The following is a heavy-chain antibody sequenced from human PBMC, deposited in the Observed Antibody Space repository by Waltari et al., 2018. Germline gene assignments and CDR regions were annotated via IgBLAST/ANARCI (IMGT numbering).Heavy chain of an antibody. CDR1: GFSLSTSGVG. CDR3: AHYGIDGSGSLYNWFDP. D-gene: IGHD3-10*01. V-gene: IGHV2-5*01. J-gene: IGHJ5*02. Sequence: QITLKESGPTLVKPTQTLTLTCTFSGFSLSTSGVGVGWIRQPPGKALEWLALIYWNDDKRYSPSLKSRLTITKDTSKNQVVLTMTNMDPVDTATYYCAHYGIDGSGSLYNWFDPWGQGTLVTVSS. CDR2: IYWNDDK.